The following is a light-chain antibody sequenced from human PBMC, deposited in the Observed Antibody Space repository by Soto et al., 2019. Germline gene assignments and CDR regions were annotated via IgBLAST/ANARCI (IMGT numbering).Light chain of an antibody. CDR3: QQFASSLT. V-gene: IGKV3-20*01. CDR2: GTS. J-gene: IGKJ1*01. Sequence: EIVLTQSPGSLSLSLGERATLSCRASQSVDSAFFAWYQQKPGQPPRLLLFGTSRRATGIPDRFSGSGSGTNFTLKSSRLEPEDLAVYYCQQFASSLTFGQGTKVEI. CDR1: QSVDSAF.